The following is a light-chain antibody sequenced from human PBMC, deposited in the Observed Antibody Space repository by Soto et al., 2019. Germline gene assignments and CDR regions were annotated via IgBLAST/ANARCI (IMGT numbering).Light chain of an antibody. V-gene: IGLV2-14*01. CDR2: EVS. CDR3: SSYTSSSPRV. CDR1: SSDVGGYNY. J-gene: IGLJ1*01. Sequence: QSALTQPASVSGSPGQSITISCTGTSSDVGGYNYVSWYHQHPGKAPKLMIYEVSNRPSGVSNRFSGSKSGNTASLTISGLQAEDEADYYCSSYTSSSPRVFGAGTKVTVL.